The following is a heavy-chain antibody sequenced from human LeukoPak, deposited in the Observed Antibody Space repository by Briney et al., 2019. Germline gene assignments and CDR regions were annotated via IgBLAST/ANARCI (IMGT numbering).Heavy chain of an antibody. Sequence: PGGSLRLSCAASGFTFSDYGIHWVRQAPGKGLEWVANIRRDGNARNYVPSVRGRFTISRDNAKNSLYLQMNSLTVEDTAVYYCATSHDSAGNDWGQGTLVTVSS. D-gene: IGHD2-15*01. J-gene: IGHJ4*02. CDR1: GFTFSDYG. CDR3: ATSHDSAGND. V-gene: IGHV3-7*01. CDR2: IRRDGNAR.